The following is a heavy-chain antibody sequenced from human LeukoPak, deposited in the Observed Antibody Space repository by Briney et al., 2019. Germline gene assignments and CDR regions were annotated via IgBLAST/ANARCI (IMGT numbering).Heavy chain of an antibody. CDR2: IYYSGST. D-gene: IGHD1-26*01. V-gene: IGHV4-39*07. CDR1: GGSISSSSYY. J-gene: IGHJ4*02. Sequence: SETLSLTCTVSGGSISSSSYYWGWIRQPPGKGLEWIGSIYYSGSTYYNSSLKSRVTISVDTSKNQFSLKLSSATAADTAVYYCGRGVVGATALGYWGQGILVTVAS. CDR3: GRGVVGATALGY.